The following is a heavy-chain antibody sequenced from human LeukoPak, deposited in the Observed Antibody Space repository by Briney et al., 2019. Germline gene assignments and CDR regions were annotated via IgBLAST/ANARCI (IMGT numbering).Heavy chain of an antibody. V-gene: IGHV4-59*01. D-gene: IGHD1-26*01. J-gene: IGHJ5*02. CDR1: GGSISSYY. CDR2: IYYSGST. Sequence: SETLSLTCTVSGGSISSYYWSWIRQPPGKGLEWIGYIYYSGSTNYNPSLKSRVTISVDTSKNQFSLRLSSVTAADTAVYYCARRRGKWDVNWLDPWGQGTLVTVSS. CDR3: ARRRGKWDVNWLDP.